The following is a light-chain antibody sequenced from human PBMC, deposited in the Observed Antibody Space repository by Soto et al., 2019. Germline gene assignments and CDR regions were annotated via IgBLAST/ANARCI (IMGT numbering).Light chain of an antibody. CDR2: KAS. V-gene: IGKV1-5*03. CDR1: QNVNTW. J-gene: IGKJ4*01. Sequence: DVQMTQSPSTLSASVGDRVTITCRASQNVNTWLAWYQQKPGRAPNLLIHKASTLETGVPSRFSGSASGTEFTLSISSLQPDDFATYYCHQYDSAPLTFGGGTKVEI. CDR3: HQYDSAPLT.